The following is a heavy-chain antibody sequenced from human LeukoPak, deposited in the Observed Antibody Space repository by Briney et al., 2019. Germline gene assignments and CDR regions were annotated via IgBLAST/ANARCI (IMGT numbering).Heavy chain of an antibody. CDR1: GYTFTSYG. V-gene: IGHV1-18*01. D-gene: IGHD3-3*01. Sequence: ASVKVSCKASGYTFTSYGISWVRQAPGQGLEWMGWISAYNGNTNYAQKLQGRVTMTTDTSTSTAYMELRSLRSDDTAVYYCARARVAFWSGYYRFDYWGQGTLVTVSS. J-gene: IGHJ4*02. CDR2: ISAYNGNT. CDR3: ARARVAFWSGYYRFDY.